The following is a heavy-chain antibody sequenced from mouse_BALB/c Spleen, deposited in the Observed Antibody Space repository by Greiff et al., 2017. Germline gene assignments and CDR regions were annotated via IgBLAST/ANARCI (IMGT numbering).Heavy chain of an antibody. V-gene: IGHV5-6-5*01. CDR2: ISSGGST. D-gene: IGHD2-2*01. Sequence: EVKLVESGGGLVQPGGSLRLSCAASGFTFSSYAMSWVRQTPEKRLEWVASISSGGSTYYPDSVKGRFTISRDNARNILYLQMSSLRPEDTAMYYCARGGYYVGYWGQGTTLTVSS. CDR1: GFTFSSYA. J-gene: IGHJ2*01. CDR3: ARGGYYVGY.